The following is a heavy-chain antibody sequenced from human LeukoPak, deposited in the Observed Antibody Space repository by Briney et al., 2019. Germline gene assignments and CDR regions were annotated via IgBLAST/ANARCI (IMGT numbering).Heavy chain of an antibody. V-gene: IGHV1-3*03. D-gene: IGHD6-19*01. CDR2: INAGNGNT. CDR3: AREVDGWYYFDY. CDR1: GYTFTSYA. Sequence: ASVKVSCKASGYTFTSYAMHWVRQAPGQRLEWMGWINAGNGNTKYSQEFQGRVTITRDTSASTAYMELSSLRSEDMAVYYCAREVDGWYYFDYWGQGTLVTVSS. J-gene: IGHJ4*02.